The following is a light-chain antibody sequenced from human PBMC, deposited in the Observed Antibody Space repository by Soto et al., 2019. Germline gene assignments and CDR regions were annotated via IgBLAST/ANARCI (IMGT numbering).Light chain of an antibody. Sequence: EIVLTQSPGTLSLSPGERATLSCRASQSVSNNYLAWYQQKPGQAPRLLIYGASNRATDIPDRFSGSGSGTDLTLIISRLEPEDFAVYYCQQYGSSGTFGQGTKVDIK. CDR1: QSVSNNY. CDR3: QQYGSSGT. J-gene: IGKJ1*01. V-gene: IGKV3-20*01. CDR2: GAS.